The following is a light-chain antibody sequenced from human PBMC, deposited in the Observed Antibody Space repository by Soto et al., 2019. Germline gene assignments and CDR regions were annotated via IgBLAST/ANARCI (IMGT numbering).Light chain of an antibody. CDR2: EVN. Sequence: QSALTQPPSASGSPGQSVTIPCAGTSTDVGEYNYVSWYQQHPGKVPKLIIFEVNKRPSGVPDRFSGSKSGDTASLTVSGLQAEDEADYYCCSYAGSSTLGVLGTGTKLTVL. CDR1: STDVGEYNY. J-gene: IGLJ1*01. V-gene: IGLV2-8*01. CDR3: CSYAGSSTLGV.